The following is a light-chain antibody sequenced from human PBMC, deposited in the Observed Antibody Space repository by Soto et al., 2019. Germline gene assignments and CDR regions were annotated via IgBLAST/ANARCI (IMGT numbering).Light chain of an antibody. J-gene: IGLJ3*02. Sequence: QPVLTQPASVSGSPGQSITISCTGTSSDVGNYNHVSWYQHHPGKVPKVIIYEVSERPSGVSNRFSGSKSGNTASLTISGLLGEDEADYYCCSYAGSRGWVFGGGTKVTVL. V-gene: IGLV2-23*02. CDR3: CSYAGSRGWV. CDR2: EVS. CDR1: SSDVGNYNH.